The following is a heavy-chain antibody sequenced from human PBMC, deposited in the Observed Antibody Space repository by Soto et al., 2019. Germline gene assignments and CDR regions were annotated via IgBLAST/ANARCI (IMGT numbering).Heavy chain of an antibody. CDR2: ISAYSGNT. V-gene: IGHV1-18*04. J-gene: IGHJ4*01. D-gene: IGHD4-17*01. Sequence: QVQLVQSGAEVKKPGASVKVSCKASGYTFTTYGITWVRQAPGQGLEWMGWISAYSGNTNYAQKLQGRLTVTTDTSTNTAYMDLRSLRSDDTAVYYCARVVKEGDYGDYGRYYFDYWGHGTLVTVSS. CDR1: GYTFTTYG. CDR3: ARVVKEGDYGDYGRYYFDY.